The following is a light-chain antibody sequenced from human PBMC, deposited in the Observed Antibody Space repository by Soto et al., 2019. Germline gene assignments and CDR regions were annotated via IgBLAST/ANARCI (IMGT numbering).Light chain of an antibody. Sequence: DIQMTQSPSTLSASVGDRVTITCRASQSISNWLAWYQQKPGKAPKLLIYKTSNLENGVPSRFSGSGSGTEFTLTISSLQPDDFATYYCQQRATFGQGTKVEI. V-gene: IGKV1-5*03. CDR1: QSISNW. J-gene: IGKJ1*01. CDR3: QQRAT. CDR2: KTS.